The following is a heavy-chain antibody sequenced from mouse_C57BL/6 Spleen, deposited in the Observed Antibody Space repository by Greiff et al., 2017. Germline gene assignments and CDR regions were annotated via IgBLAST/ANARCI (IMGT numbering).Heavy chain of an antibody. J-gene: IGHJ4*01. D-gene: IGHD2-5*01. Sequence: QVQLQQSGAELARPGASVKMSCKASGYTFTSYTMHWVKQRPGQGLEWIGYINPSSGYTKYNQKFKDKATLTADKSSSTAYMQQSSLTSEDSAVYYCATCYSNYDYAMDYWGQGTSVTVSS. CDR1: GYTFTSYT. V-gene: IGHV1-4*01. CDR3: ATCYSNYDYAMDY. CDR2: INPSSGYT.